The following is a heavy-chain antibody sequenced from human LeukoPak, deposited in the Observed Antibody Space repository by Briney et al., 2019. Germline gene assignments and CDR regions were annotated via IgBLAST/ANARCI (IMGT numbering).Heavy chain of an antibody. V-gene: IGHV3-66*02. Sequence: SGGSLRLSCVASGFTFSSNSMNWVRQAPGKGLEWVSVIYSGDNTYYVESVKGRFTISRDNSKNTLFLQMNRLRAEDTAVYYCAGRRVLDASFDYWGQGTLVTVSS. CDR3: AGRRVLDASFDY. J-gene: IGHJ4*02. CDR1: GFTFSSNS. CDR2: IYSGDNT. D-gene: IGHD3-16*01.